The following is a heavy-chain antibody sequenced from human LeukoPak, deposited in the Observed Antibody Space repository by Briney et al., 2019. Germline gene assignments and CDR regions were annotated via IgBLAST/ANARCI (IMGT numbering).Heavy chain of an antibody. CDR1: GGSISSYY. J-gene: IGHJ4*02. V-gene: IGHV4-59*08. CDR2: IYYSGST. D-gene: IGHD1-26*01. CDR3: ARSGIVGATRLFDY. Sequence: NPSETLSLTCTVSGGSISSYYWSWIRQPPGKGLEWIGYIYYSGSTNYNPSPKSRVTISVDTSKNQFSLKLSSVTAADTAVYYCARSGIVGATRLFDYWGQGTLVTVSS.